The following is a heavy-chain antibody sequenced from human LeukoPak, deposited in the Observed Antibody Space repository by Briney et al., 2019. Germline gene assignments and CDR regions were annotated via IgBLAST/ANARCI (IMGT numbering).Heavy chain of an antibody. CDR3: ARDRCNSTNCSARVAFDI. V-gene: IGHV4-4*07. CDR1: GGSISNYY. CDR2: IYTRGST. Sequence: PSETLSLTCTVSGGSISNYYWSWIRQPAGKGLEWTGRIYTRGSTNYNPSLESRVTMSVDTSKKQFSLILSSVTAADTAVYYCARDRCNSTNCSARVAFDIWGQGTMVTVSS. J-gene: IGHJ3*02. D-gene: IGHD2-2*01.